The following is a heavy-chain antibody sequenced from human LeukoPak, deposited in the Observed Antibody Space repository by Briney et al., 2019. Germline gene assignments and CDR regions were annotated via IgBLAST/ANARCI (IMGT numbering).Heavy chain of an antibody. CDR3: ARHLPYYYDSSGYYYYYGMDV. V-gene: IGHV4-59*08. D-gene: IGHD3-22*01. CDR2: IYYSGST. J-gene: IGHJ6*02. Sequence: SETLSLTCTVSGGSISSYYWSWIRQPLGKGLEWIGYIYYSGSTNYNPSLKSRVTISVDTSKNQFSLKLSSVTAADTAVYYCARHLPYYYDSSGYYYYYGMDVWGQGTTVTVSS. CDR1: GGSISSYY.